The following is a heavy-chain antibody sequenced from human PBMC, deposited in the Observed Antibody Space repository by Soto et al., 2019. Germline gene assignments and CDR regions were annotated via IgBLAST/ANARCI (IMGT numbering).Heavy chain of an antibody. CDR2: MNPNRGNT. CDR3: AGGSLFAFSSEWYIEKNTTGSVP. D-gene: IGHD6-25*01. CDR1: GYTFTSYD. Sequence: QVQLVQSGAEVKKPGASVKVSCKASGYTFTSYDINWVRQATGQGVEWMGWMNPNRGNTGYGQKFQGIVPMTGKTSICPGYMELGGLRAEDAAVYYCAGGSLFAFSSEWYIEKNTTGSVPWCQETLVTVSS. J-gene: IGHJ5*02. V-gene: IGHV1-8*01.